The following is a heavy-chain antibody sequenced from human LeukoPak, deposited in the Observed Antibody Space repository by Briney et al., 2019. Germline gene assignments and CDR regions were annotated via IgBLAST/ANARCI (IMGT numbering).Heavy chain of an antibody. Sequence: RAGGSLRLSCAASGFTFSSYAMSWVRQAPGKGLEWVAVISYDGSNKYYADSVKGRFTISRDNSKNTLYLQMNSLRAEDTAVYYCARVSPQALPYPPPLWFGESWFMDYWGQGTLVTVSS. V-gene: IGHV3-30-3*01. CDR1: GFTFSSYA. CDR2: ISYDGSNK. D-gene: IGHD3-10*01. CDR3: ARVSPQALPYPPPLWFGESWFMDY. J-gene: IGHJ4*02.